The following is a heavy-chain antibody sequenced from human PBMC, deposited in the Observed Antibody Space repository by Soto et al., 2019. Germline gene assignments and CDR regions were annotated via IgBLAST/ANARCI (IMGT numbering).Heavy chain of an antibody. D-gene: IGHD3-16*01. Sequence: PSETLSLTCTVSGDSMATGGHYYNWIRHVPGKGLEWIGYVYYSGATHYTPSLRARATISRDTSKNQFSLRLMSVTAADTALYYCARDKDLQPTVWGFWGQGLLVTVSS. CDR2: VYYSGAT. J-gene: IGHJ4*02. V-gene: IGHV4-31*03. CDR1: GDSMATGGHY. CDR3: ARDKDLQPTVWGF.